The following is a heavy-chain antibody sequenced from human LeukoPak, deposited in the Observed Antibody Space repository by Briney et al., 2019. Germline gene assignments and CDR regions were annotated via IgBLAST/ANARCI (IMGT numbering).Heavy chain of an antibody. V-gene: IGHV3-21*01. Sequence: GGSLRLSCAASGFTFSSYSMNWVRQAPGKGLEWVSHISSSRSYIYYADSGNGRFNISRANTKNSLYLKMNSLSAEDTAVYYCAGTDNHDFDYWGQGTLVTVSS. CDR2: ISSSRSYI. CDR3: AGTDNHDFDY. J-gene: IGHJ4*02. D-gene: IGHD1-14*01. CDR1: GFTFSSYS.